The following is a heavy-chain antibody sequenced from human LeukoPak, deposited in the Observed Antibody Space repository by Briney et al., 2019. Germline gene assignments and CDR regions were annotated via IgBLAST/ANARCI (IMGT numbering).Heavy chain of an antibody. D-gene: IGHD2-15*01. CDR3: ARAEGSGYCSGGSCYQ. J-gene: IGHJ4*02. CDR2: MNPNSGNT. V-gene: IGHV1-8*01. Sequence: ASVKVSCMASGYTFTSYDINWVRQATGQGLEWMGWMNPNSGNTGYAQKFQGRVTMTRNTSISTAYMELSSLRSEDTAVYYCARAEGSGYCSGGSCYQWGQGTLVTVSS. CDR1: GYTFTSYD.